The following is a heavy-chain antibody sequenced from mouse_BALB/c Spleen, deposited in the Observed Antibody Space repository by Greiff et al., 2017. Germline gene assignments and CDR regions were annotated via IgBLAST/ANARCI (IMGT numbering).Heavy chain of an antibody. CDR2: IDPENGNT. V-gene: IGHV14-1*02. CDR3: ARSSYGYDGYFDV. J-gene: IGHJ1*01. D-gene: IGHD2-2*01. Sequence: VHVKQSGAELVRPGALVKLSCKASGFNIKDYYMHWVKQRPEQGLEWIGWIDPENGNTIYDPKFQGKASITADTSSNTAYLQLSSLTSEDTAVYYCARSSYGYDGYFDVWGAGTTVTVSS. CDR1: GFNIKDYY.